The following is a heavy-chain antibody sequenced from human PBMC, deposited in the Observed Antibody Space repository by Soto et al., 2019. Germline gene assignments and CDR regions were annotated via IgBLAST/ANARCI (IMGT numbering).Heavy chain of an antibody. D-gene: IGHD1-1*01. CDR1: GFTFTNYG. CDR2: IWYDGSYK. V-gene: IGHV3-33*01. CDR3: ATGSVGTTGTTFVNGREDY. J-gene: IGHJ4*02. Sequence: QVQLVESGGGVVQPGSSLILSCVGSGFTFTNYGIHWVRQAPGKGLEWVALIWYDGSYKYYADSVKGRFTISRDNSNNMVFLQINSLRADDTALYFCATGSVGTTGTTFVNGREDYWCRGTLVTVSS.